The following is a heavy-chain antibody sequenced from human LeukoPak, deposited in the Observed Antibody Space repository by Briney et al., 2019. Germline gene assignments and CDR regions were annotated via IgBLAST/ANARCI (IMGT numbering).Heavy chain of an antibody. V-gene: IGHV3-66*01. Sequence: GGSLRLSCAASGFTVGSSYMSWVRQAPGKGLEWVSIIYSAGTTYYADSVKGRFTISRDNSKNTVYLQVNSLRDEDTAVYYCARDLEAANTYYFDYWGQGTMVTVSP. CDR2: IYSAGTT. J-gene: IGHJ4*02. CDR1: GFTVGSSY. D-gene: IGHD6-13*01. CDR3: ARDLEAANTYYFDY.